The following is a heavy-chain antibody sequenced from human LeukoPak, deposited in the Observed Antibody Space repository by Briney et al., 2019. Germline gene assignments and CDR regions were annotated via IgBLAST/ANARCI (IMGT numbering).Heavy chain of an antibody. CDR1: GYTFTSYG. CDR3: ARDPIAAAGNYYYYYGMDV. J-gene: IGHJ6*02. CDR2: ISAYNGNT. D-gene: IGHD6-13*01. V-gene: IGHV1-18*01. Sequence: GASVKVSCKASGYTFTSYGISWVRQAPGQGLEWMGWISAYNGNTNYAQKLQGRVTMTTDTSTSTAYMELRSLRSDDTAVYYCARDPIAAAGNYYYYYGMDVWGQGTTVTVSS.